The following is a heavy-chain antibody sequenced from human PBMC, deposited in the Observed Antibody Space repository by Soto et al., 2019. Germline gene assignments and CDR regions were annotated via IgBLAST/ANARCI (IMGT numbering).Heavy chain of an antibody. V-gene: IGHV3-23*01. CDR3: TKGGIPRRYNIPKVDFDY. CDR1: GFIFSNYA. CDR2: ISGSGATT. J-gene: IGHJ4*02. Sequence: GSLRLSCAASGFIFSNYAMSWFRQARGRGLEWVSAISGSGATTYYPDSVKGRLTISRANSKNTLYLQMNNLRADDTAVYYCTKGGIPRRYNIPKVDFDYWGQGSLVTVSS. D-gene: IGHD1-1*01.